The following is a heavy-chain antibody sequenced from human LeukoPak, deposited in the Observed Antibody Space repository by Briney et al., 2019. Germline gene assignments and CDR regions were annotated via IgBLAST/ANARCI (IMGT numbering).Heavy chain of an antibody. CDR2: ISSSGRTI. Sequence: AGGSLRLSCAASGFTFSAYYMSWIRQAPGKGLEWVSYISSSGRTIYYADSVKGRFTISRDNAKNSLYLQMNSLRAEDTAVYYCARDPLYYDFWSLTRRNYYYYYMDVWGKGTTVTVSS. CDR3: ARDPLYYDFWSLTRRNYYYYYMDV. CDR1: GFTFSAYY. V-gene: IGHV3-11*04. D-gene: IGHD3-3*01. J-gene: IGHJ6*03.